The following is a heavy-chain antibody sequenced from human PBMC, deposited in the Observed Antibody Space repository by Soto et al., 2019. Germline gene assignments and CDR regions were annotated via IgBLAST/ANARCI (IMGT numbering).Heavy chain of an antibody. CDR3: ASKRECCSSTRCYGWSYGMDV. Sequence: PSDTLSLTCAVYGGFFRGYYWSWIRQPPGKGVEWRGEINHSGSTNYNPALKSRVTISVATSKNQFSLKLSSVTAADTSVYYCASKRECCSSTRCYGWSYGMDVGGQGTTVTVSS. CDR2: INHSGST. J-gene: IGHJ6*02. V-gene: IGHV4-34*01. D-gene: IGHD2-2*01. CDR1: GGFFRGYY.